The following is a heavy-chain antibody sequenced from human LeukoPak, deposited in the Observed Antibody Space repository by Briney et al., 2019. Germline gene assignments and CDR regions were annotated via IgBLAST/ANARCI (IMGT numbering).Heavy chain of an antibody. Sequence: PGGSLRLSCAASGFTFSSYGMHWVRQAPGKGLEWVAVISYDGSNKYYADSVKGRFTISRDNSKNTLYLQMNSLRAEDTAVSYCAKDNGVAVAGTFYYYGMDVWGQGTTVTVSS. V-gene: IGHV3-30*18. J-gene: IGHJ6*02. CDR2: ISYDGSNK. CDR1: GFTFSSYG. CDR3: AKDNGVAVAGTFYYYGMDV. D-gene: IGHD2-15*01.